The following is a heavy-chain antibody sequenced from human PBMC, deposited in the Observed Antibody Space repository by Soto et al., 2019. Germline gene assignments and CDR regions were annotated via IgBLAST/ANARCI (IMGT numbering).Heavy chain of an antibody. Sequence: LRLSCAASGFTFSSYAMSWVRQAPGKGLEWVSAISGSEKYYVDSVKGRFTISRDNGKNSLYLQMNSPRAEDTAVYHCARGGGLLGYWGQGILVTVSS. CDR2: ISGSEK. CDR1: GFTFSSYA. D-gene: IGHD3-10*01. CDR3: ARGGGLLGY. V-gene: IGHV3-7*03. J-gene: IGHJ4*02.